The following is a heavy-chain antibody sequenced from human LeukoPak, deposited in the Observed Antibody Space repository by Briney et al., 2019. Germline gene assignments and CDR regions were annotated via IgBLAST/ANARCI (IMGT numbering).Heavy chain of an antibody. CDR2: VYYSGGGNN. CDR1: GGSLSTTSW. Sequence: SETLSLTCTVSGGSLSTTSWWVWLRQPPGKGLEWIGEVYYSGGGNNNYNPSLKSRVTISVDTSKNQSSLKLSSVTAADTAVYYCARGVGAFDYWGQGTLVTVSS. CDR3: ARGVGAFDY. J-gene: IGHJ4*02. D-gene: IGHD1-26*01. V-gene: IGHV4-4*02.